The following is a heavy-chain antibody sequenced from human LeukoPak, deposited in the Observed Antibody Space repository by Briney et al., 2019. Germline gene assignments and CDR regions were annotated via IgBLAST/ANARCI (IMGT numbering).Heavy chain of an antibody. CDR2: MNPNSGNT. CDR3: ARGFKYQLLSPGY. V-gene: IGHV1-8*02. D-gene: IGHD2-2*01. J-gene: IGHJ4*02. Sequence: GASVKVSCKASGYTFTSYGISWVRQAPGQGLEWMGWMNPNSGNTGYAQKFQGRVTMTRNTSISTAYMELSSLRSEDTAVYYCARGFKYQLLSPGYWGQGTLVTVSS. CDR1: GYTFTSYG.